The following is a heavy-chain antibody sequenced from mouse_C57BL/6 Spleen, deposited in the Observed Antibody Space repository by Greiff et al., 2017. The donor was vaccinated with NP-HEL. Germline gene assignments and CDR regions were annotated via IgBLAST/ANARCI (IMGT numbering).Heavy chain of an antibody. CDR2: IYPRSGNT. CDR1: GYTFTSYG. V-gene: IGHV1-81*01. D-gene: IGHD2-4*01. Sequence: QVQLKESGAELARPGASVKLSCKASGYTFTSYGISWVKQRTGQGLEWIGEIYPRSGNTYYNEKFKGKATLTADKSSSTAYMELRSLTSEDSAVYFCATYDYDEAWFAYWGQGTLVTVSA. CDR3: ATYDYDEAWFAY. J-gene: IGHJ3*01.